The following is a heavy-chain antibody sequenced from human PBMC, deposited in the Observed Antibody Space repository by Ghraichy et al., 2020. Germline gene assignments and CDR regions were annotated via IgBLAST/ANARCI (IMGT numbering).Heavy chain of an antibody. CDR3: AKDTGGRSGSYYDY. Sequence: ETLRLSCAASGFTFSSYAMSWVRQAPGKGLEWVSAISGSGGSTYYADSVKGRFTISRDNSKNTLYLQMNSLRAEDTAVYYCAKDTGGRSGSYYDYWGQGTLVTVSS. V-gene: IGHV3-23*01. J-gene: IGHJ4*02. CDR2: ISGSGGST. D-gene: IGHD1-26*01. CDR1: GFTFSSYA.